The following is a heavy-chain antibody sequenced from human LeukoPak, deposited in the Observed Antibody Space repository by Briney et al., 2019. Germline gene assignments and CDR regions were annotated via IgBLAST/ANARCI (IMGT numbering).Heavy chain of an antibody. V-gene: IGHV1-69*05. CDR2: IIPIFGTA. Sequence: SVKVSCKASGGTFSSYAISWVRQAPGQGLEWMGGIIPIFGTANYAQKFQGRVTTTTDESTSTAYMELSSLRSEDTAVYYCARVVPAANYYYYYMDVWGKGTTVTVCS. CDR1: GGTFSSYA. D-gene: IGHD2-2*01. CDR3: ARVVPAANYYYYYMDV. J-gene: IGHJ6*03.